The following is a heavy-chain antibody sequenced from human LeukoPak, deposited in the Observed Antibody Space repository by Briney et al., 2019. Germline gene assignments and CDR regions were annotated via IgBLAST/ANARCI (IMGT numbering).Heavy chain of an antibody. CDR1: GSIFTNYW. CDR2: FYRGDSYS. CDR3: ARNQTQAFDI. V-gene: IGHV5-51*01. J-gene: IGHJ3*02. Sequence: GALLLISCDCSGSIFTNYWIGLGRPLRGRREESMGIFYRGDSYSKHSPSFQGQFTISAYKSIYSPYLQWSSLKASDTAMYYCARNQTQAFDIWGQGTMVTVSS.